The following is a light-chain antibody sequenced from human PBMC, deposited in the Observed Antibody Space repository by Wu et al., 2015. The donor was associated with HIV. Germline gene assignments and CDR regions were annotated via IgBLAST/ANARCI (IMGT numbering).Light chain of an antibody. CDR3: QQYGSSPLWS. CDR1: QSVNSNY. Sequence: EIVLTQSPDTLSSSPGERATLSCRASQSVNSNYLAWYQQKPGQAPRLLIYGTSSRATGIPNRFSGSGSGTDFTLTISRLEPEDFAVYYCQQYGSSPLWSFGQGTKLEIK. J-gene: IGKJ2*04. CDR2: GTS. V-gene: IGKV3-20*01.